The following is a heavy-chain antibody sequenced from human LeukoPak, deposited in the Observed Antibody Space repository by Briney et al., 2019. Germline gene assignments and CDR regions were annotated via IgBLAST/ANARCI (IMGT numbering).Heavy chain of an antibody. D-gene: IGHD3-10*01. CDR1: GYTFTSYA. J-gene: IGHJ6*04. V-gene: IGHV1-3*01. Sequence: ASVKVSCKASGYTFTSYAMHWVRQAPGQRLEWMGWSNAGNGNTKYSQKFQGRVTITRDTSASTAYMELSSLRSEDTAVYYCARDLWFGELLSFDGMDVWGKGTTVTVSS. CDR3: ARDLWFGELLSFDGMDV. CDR2: SNAGNGNT.